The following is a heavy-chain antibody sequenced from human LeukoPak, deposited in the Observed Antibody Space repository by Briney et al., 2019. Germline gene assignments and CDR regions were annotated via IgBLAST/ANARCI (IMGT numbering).Heavy chain of an antibody. Sequence: SETLSLTCTVSGGSISSSSYYWSWIRQPAGKGLEWIGRIYTSGSTNYNPSLKSRVTMSVDTSKNQFSLKLSSVTAADTAVYYCARDGSVVVPAAILRPCWFDPWGQGTLVTVSS. CDR2: IYTSGST. CDR1: GGSISSSSYY. D-gene: IGHD2-2*02. CDR3: ARDGSVVVPAAILRPCWFDP. V-gene: IGHV4-61*02. J-gene: IGHJ5*02.